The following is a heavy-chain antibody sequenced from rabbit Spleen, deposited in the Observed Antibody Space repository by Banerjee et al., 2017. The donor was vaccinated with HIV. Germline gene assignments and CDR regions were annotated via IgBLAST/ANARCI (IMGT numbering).Heavy chain of an antibody. CDR3: ARFYAGYGDFGYAAM. CDR2: IAGSTSAFT. D-gene: IGHD7-1*01. J-gene: IGHJ4*01. V-gene: IGHV1S45*01. Sequence: QEQLVESGGGLVKPEGSMTLTCKASGYSFSSSDYMCWVRQAPGKGLEWISCIAGSTSAFTYSASWAKGRFTISKTASTTVTLHMTSLTVADTATYFCARFYAGYGDFGYAAMWGQGTLVTVS. CDR1: GYSFSSSDY.